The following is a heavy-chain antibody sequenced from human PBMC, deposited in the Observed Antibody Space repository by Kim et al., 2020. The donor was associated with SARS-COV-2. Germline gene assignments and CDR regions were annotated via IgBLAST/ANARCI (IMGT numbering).Heavy chain of an antibody. J-gene: IGHJ4*02. CDR1: GFTFSSYG. CDR2: ISYDGSNK. V-gene: IGHV3-30*18. CDR3: AKAFIVRHDGGY. Sequence: GGSLRLSCAASGFTFSSYGMHWVRQAPGKGLEWVAVISYDGSNKYYADSVKGRFTISRDNSKNTLYLQMNSLRAEDTAVYYCAKAFIVRHDGGYWGQGTLVTVSS. D-gene: IGHD2-21*01.